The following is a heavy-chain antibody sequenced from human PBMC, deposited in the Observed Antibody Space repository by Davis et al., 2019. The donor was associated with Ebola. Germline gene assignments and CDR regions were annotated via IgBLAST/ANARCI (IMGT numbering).Heavy chain of an antibody. J-gene: IGHJ6*02. CDR1: GYTFTSYG. D-gene: IGHD7-27*01. CDR3: AGLGDYYYYYGMDV. Sequence: ASVKVSCKASGYTFTSYGISWVRQAPGQGLEWMGWISAYNGNTNYAQKLQGRVTMTTDTSTSTAYMELRSLRSDDTAVYYCAGLGDYYYYYGMDVWGQGTTVTVSS. CDR2: ISAYNGNT. V-gene: IGHV1-18*01.